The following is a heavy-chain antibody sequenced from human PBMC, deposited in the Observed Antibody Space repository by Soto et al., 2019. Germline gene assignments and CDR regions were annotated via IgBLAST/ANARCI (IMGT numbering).Heavy chain of an antibody. CDR1: GYTFTSYA. Sequence: QVQLVQSGSELKKPGASVKVSCKASGYTFTSYAMNWVRQAPGQGLEWMGWINTNTGNPTYAQGFTGRFVLSLDTSVSTAYLQICSLKAEDTAVYYCARDSSGWISYGGWFDPWGQGTLVTVSS. CDR3: ARDSSGWISYGGWFDP. V-gene: IGHV7-4-1*01. J-gene: IGHJ5*02. CDR2: INTNTGNP. D-gene: IGHD6-19*01.